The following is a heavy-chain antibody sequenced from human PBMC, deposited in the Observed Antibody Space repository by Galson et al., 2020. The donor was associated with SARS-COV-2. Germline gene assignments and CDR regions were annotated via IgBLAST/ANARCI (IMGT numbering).Heavy chain of an antibody. CDR1: GGSISSSSYY. J-gene: IGHJ4*02. Sequence: SETLSLTCTVSGGSISSSSYYWGWIRQPPGKGLEWIGSIYYSGSTYYNPSLKIRVTISVDTSKNQFSLKLSSVTAADTAVYYCARKGGGFLEWYSHFDYWGQGTLVTVSS. CDR3: ARKGGGFLEWYSHFDY. D-gene: IGHD3-3*01. V-gene: IGHV4-39*01. CDR2: IYYSGST.